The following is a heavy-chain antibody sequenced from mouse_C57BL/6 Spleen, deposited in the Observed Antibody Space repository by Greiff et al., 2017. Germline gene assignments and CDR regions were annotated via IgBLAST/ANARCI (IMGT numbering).Heavy chain of an antibody. CDR2: MSYYGSN. CDR1: GYSITSGYY. CDR3: SIRGYSFYC. D-gene: IGHD2-14*01. V-gene: IGHV3-6*01. J-gene: IGHJ2*01. Sequence: EVKVEESGPGLVKPAQSLSLTCSVSGYSITSGYYWYWIRQYPGNKLEWMGYMSYYGSNNYNQSLKNRITITRDTSKNQFFLKLNSLTAEDTATYYCSIRGYSFYCWGHGTTLTVSS.